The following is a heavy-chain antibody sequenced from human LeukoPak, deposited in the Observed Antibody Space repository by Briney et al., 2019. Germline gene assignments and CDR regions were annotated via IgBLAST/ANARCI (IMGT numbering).Heavy chain of an antibody. CDR2: ISTSRSYI. D-gene: IGHD6-19*01. J-gene: IGHJ4*02. Sequence: GGSLRLSCAASGFTFRSYSMNWVRQAPGKGLEWVSSISTSRSYIYYADSVKGRFTISRDNVKNSLYLQMNSLRAEDTAVYYCAKTGSSGSITDYWGQGTLVTVSS. V-gene: IGHV3-21*01. CDR1: GFTFRSYS. CDR3: AKTGSSGSITDY.